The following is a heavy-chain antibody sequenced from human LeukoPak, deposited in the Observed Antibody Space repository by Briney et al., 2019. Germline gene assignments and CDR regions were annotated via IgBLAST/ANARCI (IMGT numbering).Heavy chain of an antibody. CDR2: ISSSSSYI. J-gene: IGHJ4*02. CDR1: GFTFSSYS. D-gene: IGHD2-2*01. Sequence: PGGSLRLSCAASGFTFSSYSMNWVRQAPGKGLEWVSSISSSSSYIYYADSVKGRFTISRDNAKNSLYLQMNSLRAEDTAVYYCAKDQLGYCSSTSCPIDYWGQGTLVTVSS. V-gene: IGHV3-21*01. CDR3: AKDQLGYCSSTSCPIDY.